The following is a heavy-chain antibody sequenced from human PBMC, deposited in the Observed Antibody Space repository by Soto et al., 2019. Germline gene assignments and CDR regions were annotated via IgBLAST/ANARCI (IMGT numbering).Heavy chain of an antibody. CDR2: ISYDGSNK. J-gene: IGHJ4*02. Sequence: GGSLRLSCAASGFTFSSYGMHWVRQAPGKGLEWVAVISYDGSNKYYADSVKGRFTISRDNSKNTLYLQMNSLRAEDTAVYYCAKSGPGDYDSSGYYFSHSDYWGQGTLVTVSS. CDR1: GFTFSSYG. D-gene: IGHD3-22*01. V-gene: IGHV3-30*18. CDR3: AKSGPGDYDSSGYYFSHSDY.